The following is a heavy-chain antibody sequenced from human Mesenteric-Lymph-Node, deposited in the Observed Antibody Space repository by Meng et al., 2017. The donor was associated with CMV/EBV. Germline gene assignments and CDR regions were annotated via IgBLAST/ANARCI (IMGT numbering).Heavy chain of an antibody. J-gene: IGHJ4*02. V-gene: IGHV4-39*07. CDR3: ARVRFDSNGYAGMDYFDY. Sequence: SETLSLTCTVSGGSIISSNYYWGWIRQPPGKGLEWIGSIYQSGSTYYKPSLKSRVTISVATSNKQFSLKLSSVIAADTAVYYCARVRFDSNGYAGMDYFDYWGQGTLVTVSS. CDR1: GGSIISSNYY. CDR2: IYQSGST. D-gene: IGHD3-22*01.